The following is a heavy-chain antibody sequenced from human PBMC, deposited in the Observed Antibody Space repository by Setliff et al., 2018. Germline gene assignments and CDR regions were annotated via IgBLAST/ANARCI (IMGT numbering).Heavy chain of an antibody. D-gene: IGHD6-19*01. CDR3: ARARYSSGWYGGGGAFYYMDA. J-gene: IGHJ6*03. Sequence: SETLSLTCTVSGGSISSYYWSWIRQPPGKGLEWIGSIYYSGTTYYNPSLESRITMSVDTSKNQFSLKLTSVTAADTAVYYCARARYSSGWYGGGGAFYYMDAWGKGTTVTVSS. V-gene: IGHV4-59*04. CDR2: IYYSGTT. CDR1: GGSISSYY.